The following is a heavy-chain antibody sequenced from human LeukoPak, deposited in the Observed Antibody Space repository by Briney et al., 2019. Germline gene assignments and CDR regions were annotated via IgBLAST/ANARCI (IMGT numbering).Heavy chain of an antibody. V-gene: IGHV4-59*01. Sequence: SETLSLTCTLSSGSLSSYYWSWIRPPPREGMEWNGYIFYSGITNYNPSLKSRVTISVDTSKNQFSLKLSSVTAADTAVYYCARWYYYSSGYYPKKYWYFDLWGRGTLVTVSS. J-gene: IGHJ2*01. CDR2: IFYSGIT. CDR1: SGSLSSYY. D-gene: IGHD3-22*01. CDR3: ARWYYYSSGYYPKKYWYFDL.